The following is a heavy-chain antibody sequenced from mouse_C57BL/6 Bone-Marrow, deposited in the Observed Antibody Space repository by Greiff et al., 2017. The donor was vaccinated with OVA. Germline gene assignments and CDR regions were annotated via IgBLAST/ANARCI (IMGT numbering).Heavy chain of an antibody. CDR1: GYAFSSYW. V-gene: IGHV1-80*01. CDR3: ARERDYYDLYDYAMDY. Sequence: LQESGAELVKPGASVKISCKASGYAFSSYWMNWVKQRHGKGLEWIGKIYPGDGDTNYNGKFQGKATLTADKSSSTAYMPLSSLTSEDSAVYVCARERDYYDLYDYAMDYWGQGTSVTVSA. D-gene: IGHD2-4*01. J-gene: IGHJ4*01. CDR2: IYPGDGDT.